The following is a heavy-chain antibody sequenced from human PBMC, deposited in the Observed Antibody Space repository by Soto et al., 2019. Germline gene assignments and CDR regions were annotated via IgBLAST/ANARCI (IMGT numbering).Heavy chain of an antibody. Sequence: SETLSLTCTVPGGSISSGGYYWSWIRQHPGKGLEWIGYIYYSGSTYYNPSLKSRVTISVDTSKNQFSLKLSSVTAADTAVYYCARDMYYDSSGYYYYYGMDVWGQGTTVTVSS. CDR3: ARDMYYDSSGYYYYYGMDV. CDR2: IYYSGST. CDR1: GGSISSGGYY. V-gene: IGHV4-31*03. D-gene: IGHD3-22*01. J-gene: IGHJ6*02.